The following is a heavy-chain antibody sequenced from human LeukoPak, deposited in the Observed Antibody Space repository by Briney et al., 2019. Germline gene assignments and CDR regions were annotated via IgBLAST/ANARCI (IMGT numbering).Heavy chain of an antibody. V-gene: IGHV3-23*01. CDR2: ISGSGGST. J-gene: IGHJ4*02. CDR3: AKDPRILSIAAAGGGVGY. Sequence: GGSLRLSCAASGFTFSSNAMSWVRQAPGKGLEWVSAISGSGGSTYYADSVKGRFTISRDNSKNTLYLQMNSLRAEDTAVYYCAKDPRILSIAAAGGGVGYWGQGTLVTVSS. D-gene: IGHD6-13*01. CDR1: GFTFSSNA.